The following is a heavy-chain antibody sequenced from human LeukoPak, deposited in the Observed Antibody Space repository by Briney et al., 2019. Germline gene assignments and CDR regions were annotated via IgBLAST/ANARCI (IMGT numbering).Heavy chain of an antibody. J-gene: IGHJ4*02. V-gene: IGHV3-13*01. Sequence: PGGSLRLSCAASGFTFSSYDMHWVRQATGKGLEWVSAIGTAGDTYYPGSVKGRFTISRENAKNSLYLQMNSLRAGDTAVYYCARGSYYDILTGYYPKEFDYWGQGTLVTVSS. D-gene: IGHD3-9*01. CDR1: GFTFSSYD. CDR3: ARGSYYDILTGYYPKEFDY. CDR2: IGTAGDT.